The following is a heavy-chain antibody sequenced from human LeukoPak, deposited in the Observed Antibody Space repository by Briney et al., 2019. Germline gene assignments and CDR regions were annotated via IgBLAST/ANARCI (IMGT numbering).Heavy chain of an antibody. J-gene: IGHJ4*02. Sequence: AASVKVSCKASGGTYSSYGISWVRQAPGQGLEWMGGIIPIFGTANYAQKFQGRITITADESTSTAYMELSSLRSEDTAVYYCAINYGSGSYSYDYWGQGTLVTVSS. CDR2: IIPIFGTA. CDR3: AINYGSGSYSYDY. CDR1: GGTYSSYG. V-gene: IGHV1-69*13. D-gene: IGHD3-10*01.